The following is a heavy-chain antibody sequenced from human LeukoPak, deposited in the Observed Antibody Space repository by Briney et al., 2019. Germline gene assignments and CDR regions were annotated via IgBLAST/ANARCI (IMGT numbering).Heavy chain of an antibody. Sequence: GGSLRLSCAASGFSFNRYSMNWVRQAPGKGLEWVSSISSSSYIYYSDSVKGRFTISRDNAKNSLYLQMDSLRAEDTAVYYCARDSGSTSFDYWGQGTLVTVSS. D-gene: IGHD1-26*01. J-gene: IGHJ4*02. V-gene: IGHV3-21*01. CDR1: GFSFNRYS. CDR3: ARDSGSTSFDY. CDR2: ISSSSYI.